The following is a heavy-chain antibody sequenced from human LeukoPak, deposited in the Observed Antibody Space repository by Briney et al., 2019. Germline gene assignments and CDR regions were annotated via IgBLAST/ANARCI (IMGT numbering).Heavy chain of an antibody. CDR1: GYTFTSHG. D-gene: IGHD3-22*01. CDR2: ISAYNGNT. V-gene: IGHV1-18*01. CDR3: ARDVDYYDSSGPLAGSWFDP. J-gene: IGHJ5*02. Sequence: GASVKVSCKASGYTFTSHGISWVRQAPGQGLEWMGWISAYNGNTNYAQKLQGRVTMTTDTSTSTAYMELRSLRSDDTAVYYCARDVDYYDSSGPLAGSWFDPWGQGTLVTVSS.